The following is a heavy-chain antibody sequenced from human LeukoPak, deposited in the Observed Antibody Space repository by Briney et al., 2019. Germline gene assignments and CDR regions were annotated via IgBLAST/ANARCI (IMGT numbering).Heavy chain of an antibody. CDR1: GGSISSYY. D-gene: IGHD5-24*01. CDR2: IYYSGST. Sequence: SETLSLTCTVSGGSISSYYWSWIRQPPGKGLEWIGSIYYSGSTYYNPSLKSRVTISVDTSKNQFSLKLSSVTAADTAVYYCARQGRDGYNYGDYWGQGTLVTVSS. J-gene: IGHJ4*02. CDR3: ARQGRDGYNYGDY. V-gene: IGHV4-39*01.